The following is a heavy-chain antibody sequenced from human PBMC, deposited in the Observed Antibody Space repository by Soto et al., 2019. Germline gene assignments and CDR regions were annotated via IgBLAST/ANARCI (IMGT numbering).Heavy chain of an antibody. J-gene: IGHJ6*03. CDR3: ARDLSWGSNWYYYMDV. V-gene: IGHV3-48*01. CDR1: GFAFSSYW. D-gene: IGHD7-27*01. CDR2: ISSSSSVI. Sequence: LRLSCAASGFAFSSYWTSWVRQAPGKGLEWVSYISSSSSVIDYADSVKGRFTVSRDNARNSLYLQMNSLRAEDTAVYYCARDLSWGSNWYYYMDVWGKGTTVTVSS.